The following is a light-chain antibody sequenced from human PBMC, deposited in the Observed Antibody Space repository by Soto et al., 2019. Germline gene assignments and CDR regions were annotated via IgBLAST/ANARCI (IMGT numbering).Light chain of an antibody. J-gene: IGLJ2*01. Sequence: QSALTQPASVSGSPGQSITISCTGTSSDVGNYNYVSWYQQHPGKAPKLMIYEVSNRPSGVSNRFSGSKSGNTASLTISGLQAEDEADYYCSSFSTTNTHVLFGVGTKLTVL. CDR1: SSDVGNYNY. CDR2: EVS. CDR3: SSFSTTNTHVL. V-gene: IGLV2-14*01.